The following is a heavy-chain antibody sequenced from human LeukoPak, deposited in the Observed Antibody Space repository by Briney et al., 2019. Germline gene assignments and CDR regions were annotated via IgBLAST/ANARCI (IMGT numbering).Heavy chain of an antibody. CDR3: ARVRWLVPNDAFDI. Sequence: SETLSLTCAVYGGSFSGYYWSWIRQPPGKGLEWIGEINHSGSTNYNPSLKSRVTISVDTSKNQFSLKLSYVTAADTAVYYCARVRWLVPNDAFDIWGQGTMVTVSS. D-gene: IGHD6-19*01. V-gene: IGHV4-34*01. CDR1: GGSFSGYY. J-gene: IGHJ3*02. CDR2: INHSGST.